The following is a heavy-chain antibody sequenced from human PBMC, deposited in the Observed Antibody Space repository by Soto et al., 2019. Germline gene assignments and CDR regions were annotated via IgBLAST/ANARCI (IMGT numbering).Heavy chain of an antibody. V-gene: IGHV1-3*01. CDR1: GYTFTSYA. Sequence: ASVKVSCKASGYTFTSYAMHWVRQAPGQRREGMGWINAGNGNTKYSQKFQGRVTITRDTSASTAYMELSSLRSEDTAVYYCARAKREYYDFWSGYYAYYFDYWGQGTLVTVSS. D-gene: IGHD3-3*01. CDR3: ARAKREYYDFWSGYYAYYFDY. J-gene: IGHJ4*02. CDR2: INAGNGNT.